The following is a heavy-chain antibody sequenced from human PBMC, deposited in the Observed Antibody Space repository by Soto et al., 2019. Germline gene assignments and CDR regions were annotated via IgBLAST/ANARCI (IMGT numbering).Heavy chain of an antibody. J-gene: IGHJ4*02. Sequence: QVRLVQSGPEVKRPGSSVKISCKSSGDSFSRFAVSWVRQAPGQGLEWMGGIIPLTGTANYIQKFRGRVTITADDSSSTLYMEVSSLRSDDTAVYYCARLGLDLDFDHWGQGTLVTVSP. CDR1: GDSFSRFA. CDR3: ARLGLDLDFDH. V-gene: IGHV1-69*01. D-gene: IGHD1-1*01. CDR2: IIPLTGTA.